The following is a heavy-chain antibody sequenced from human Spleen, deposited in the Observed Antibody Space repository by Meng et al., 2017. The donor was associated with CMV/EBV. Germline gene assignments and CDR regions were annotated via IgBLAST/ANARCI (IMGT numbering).Heavy chain of an antibody. D-gene: IGHD3-10*01. J-gene: IGHJ6*02. CDR2: IRSRTYGGTT. V-gene: IGHV3-49*04. CDR1: GFTLGDYG. Sequence: GGSLRLSCRTSGFTLGDYGMTWVRQAPGMGLEWLSFIRSRTYGGTTEYAASVKGRFTISRDDSKSIAYLQMNSLKIEDTAVYYCARGVVPAESDYYGMDVWGQGTTVTVSS. CDR3: ARGVVPAESDYYGMDV.